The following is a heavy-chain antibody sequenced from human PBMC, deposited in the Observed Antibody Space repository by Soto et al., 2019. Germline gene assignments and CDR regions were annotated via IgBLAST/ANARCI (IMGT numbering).Heavy chain of an antibody. D-gene: IGHD3-10*01. Sequence: SEPLSLTCTVSGGTISSSYWSWLRQPPGQGLEWIGYIYYSGSTNYNPSLKSRVTISVDTSKNQFSLKLSSVTAADTAVYYCARGLGGYYGSGSYDNTYYYYYYGMDVWGQGNTVTVS. CDR2: IYYSGST. CDR3: ARGLGGYYGSGSYDNTYYYYYYGMDV. V-gene: IGHV4-59*01. CDR1: GGTISSSY. J-gene: IGHJ6*02.